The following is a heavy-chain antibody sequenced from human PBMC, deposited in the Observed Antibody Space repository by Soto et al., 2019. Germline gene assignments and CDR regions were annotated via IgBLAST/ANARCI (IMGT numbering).Heavy chain of an antibody. J-gene: IGHJ4*02. Sequence: QVQLVQSGAEVKKPGSSVKVSCKASGGTFSSYAISWVRQAPGQGIEWMGGIIPIFGTANYAQTFQGRVTITADESTSAACMELSSLRSEDTAVYYCARDPGYCSGGSCYAVARGHCDYWGQGTMVTVSS. CDR1: GGTFSSYA. CDR2: IIPIFGTA. D-gene: IGHD2-15*01. CDR3: ARDPGYCSGGSCYAVARGHCDY. V-gene: IGHV1-69*01.